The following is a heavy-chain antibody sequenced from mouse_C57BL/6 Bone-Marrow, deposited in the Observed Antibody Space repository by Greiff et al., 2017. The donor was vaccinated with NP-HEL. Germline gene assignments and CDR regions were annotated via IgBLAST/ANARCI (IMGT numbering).Heavy chain of an antibody. J-gene: IGHJ2*01. Sequence: LVESGAELVRPGTSVKMSCKASGYTFTNYWIGWAKQRPGHGLEWIGDIYPGGGYTNYNEKFKGKATLTADKSSSTAYMQFSSLTSEDSAIYYCARSSSGDGSSLDYWGQGTTLTVSS. CDR1: GYTFTNYW. CDR2: IYPGGGYT. D-gene: IGHD1-1*01. V-gene: IGHV1-63*01. CDR3: ARSSSGDGSSLDY.